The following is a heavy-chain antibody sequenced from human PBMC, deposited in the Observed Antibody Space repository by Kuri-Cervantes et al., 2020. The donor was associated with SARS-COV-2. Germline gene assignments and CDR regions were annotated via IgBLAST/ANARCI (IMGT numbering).Heavy chain of an antibody. CDR3: ARDPNANHNNLLDP. CDR2: IYYSGST. CDR1: GGSISSYY. V-gene: IGHV4-59*01. J-gene: IGHJ5*02. D-gene: IGHD4/OR15-4a*01. Sequence: SETLSLTCTVSGGSISSYYWSWIRQPAGKGLEWIGYIYYSGSTNYNPSLKSRVTISVDTSKNQFSLKLSSVTAADTAVYYCARDPNANHNNLLDPWGQGTLVTVSS.